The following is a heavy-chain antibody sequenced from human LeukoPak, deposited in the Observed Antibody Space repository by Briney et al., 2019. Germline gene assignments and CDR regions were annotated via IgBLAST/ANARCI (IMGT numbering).Heavy chain of an antibody. V-gene: IGHV4-59*01. Sequence: PSETLSLTCTVSGGSISSYYWSWIRQPPGKGLEWIGYIYYSGSTNYNPSLKSRVTISVDTSKNQFSLKLSSVTAADTAVYYCARAGYQLPALDWGQGTLVTVSS. J-gene: IGHJ4*02. CDR2: IYYSGST. CDR3: ARAGYQLPALD. CDR1: GGSISSYY. D-gene: IGHD2-2*01.